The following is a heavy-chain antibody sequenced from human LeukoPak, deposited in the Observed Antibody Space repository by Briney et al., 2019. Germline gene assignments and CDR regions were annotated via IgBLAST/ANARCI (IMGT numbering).Heavy chain of an antibody. J-gene: IGHJ4*02. V-gene: IGHV1-8*02. D-gene: IGHD7-27*01. CDR3: ARGPPNWGYDY. Sequence: ASVKVSCKASGYTFTGYHIHWVRQATGQRPEWMGWMSPNSGDAGYAQKFQDRVTMTRNTSISTAYMELSSLRSDDTAVYYCARGPPNWGYDYWGPGTPVTVSS. CDR2: MSPNSGDA. CDR1: GYTFTGYH.